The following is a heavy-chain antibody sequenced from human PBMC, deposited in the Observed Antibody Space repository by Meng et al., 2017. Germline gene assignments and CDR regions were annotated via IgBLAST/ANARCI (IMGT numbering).Heavy chain of an antibody. J-gene: IGHJ6*02. CDR3: ARETVDNYYYYGMDV. CDR2: ISAYNGNT. V-gene: IGHV1-18*01. Sequence: QVQPVTSRAEVKKPGASVKVSCKASGYTFTSYGISWVRQAPGQGLEWMGWISAYNGNTNYAQKLQGRVTMTTDTSTSTAYMELRSLRSDDTAVYYCARETVDNYYYYGMDVWGQGTTVTVSS. CDR1: GYTFTSYG. D-gene: IGHD6-19*01.